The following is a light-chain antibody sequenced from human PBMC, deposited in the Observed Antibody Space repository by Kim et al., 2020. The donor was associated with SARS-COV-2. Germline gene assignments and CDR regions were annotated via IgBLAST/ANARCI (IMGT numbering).Light chain of an antibody. CDR3: QTWDSITVV. V-gene: IGLV3-1*01. J-gene: IGLJ2*01. CDR1: KLGDKY. Sequence: SYELTQPPSVSVSPGQTASITCSGDKLGDKYACWYQQKPGQSPVLVIYKDTKRPSGIPERFSGSNSGNTATLTISGTQAMDEADYYCQTWDSITVV. CDR2: KDT.